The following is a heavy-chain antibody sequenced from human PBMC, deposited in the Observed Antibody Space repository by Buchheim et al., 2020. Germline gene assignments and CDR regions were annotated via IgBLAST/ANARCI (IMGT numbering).Heavy chain of an antibody. CDR3: ARGSRGIVVVVAATLFDY. CDR1: GGSFSGYY. D-gene: IGHD2-15*01. V-gene: IGHV4-34*01. Sequence: QVQLQQWGAGLLKPSETLSLTCAVYGGSFSGYYWSWIRQPPGKGLEWIGEINHSGRTNYNPSLKSRVTISVDTSQNQFSLKLSSVTAADTAVYYCARGSRGIVVVVAATLFDYWGQGTL. J-gene: IGHJ4*02. CDR2: INHSGRT.